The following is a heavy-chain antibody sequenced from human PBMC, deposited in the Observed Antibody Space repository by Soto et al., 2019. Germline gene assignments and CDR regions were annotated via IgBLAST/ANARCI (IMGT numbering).Heavy chain of an antibody. V-gene: IGHV4-30-2*01. CDR3: ARAQSADYGDPTASFDY. CDR1: GGSISSGGYS. D-gene: IGHD4-17*01. Sequence: QLQLQESGSGLVKPSQTLSLTCAVSGGSISSGGYSWSWIRQPPGKGLAWIGYIYHSGSTYYNPSLKSRVTISVDRSKNQFSLKLSSVTAADTAVYYCARAQSADYGDPTASFDYWGQGTLVTVAS. J-gene: IGHJ4*02. CDR2: IYHSGST.